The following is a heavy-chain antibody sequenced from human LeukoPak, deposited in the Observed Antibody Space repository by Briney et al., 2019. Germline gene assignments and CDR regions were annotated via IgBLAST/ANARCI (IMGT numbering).Heavy chain of an antibody. CDR3: ARDLASSWYPEGAFDI. Sequence: SETLSLTCTVSGYSISSGYYWGWIRQPPGKGLEWIGSIYHSGSTYYNPSLKSRVTISVDTSKNLFSLKLSSVTAADTAVYYCARDLASSWYPEGAFDIWGQGTMVTVSS. CDR2: IYHSGST. D-gene: IGHD6-13*01. CDR1: GYSISSGYY. V-gene: IGHV4-38-2*02. J-gene: IGHJ3*02.